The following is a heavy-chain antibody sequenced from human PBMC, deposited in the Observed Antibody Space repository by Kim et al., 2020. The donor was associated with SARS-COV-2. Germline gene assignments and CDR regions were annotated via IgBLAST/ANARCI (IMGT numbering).Heavy chain of an antibody. CDR2: ISGDGGRS. CDR3: AKDKSGKSDYYRDYYYYIDV. Sequence: GGSLRLSCVGSGFRFDHYAAHWVRQVPGKGLEWVALISGDGGRSWYGDSVKGRFTISRDNRKNSLYLQMNSLRNEDTALYYCAKDKSGKSDYYRDYYYYIDVWGKGPRSPSP. D-gene: IGHD3-3*01. J-gene: IGHJ6*03. V-gene: IGHV3-43*02. CDR1: GFRFDHYA.